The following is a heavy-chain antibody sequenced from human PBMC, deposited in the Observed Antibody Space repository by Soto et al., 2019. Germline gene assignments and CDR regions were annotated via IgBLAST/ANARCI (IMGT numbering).Heavy chain of an antibody. CDR2: ISAYNGNT. J-gene: IGHJ4*02. CDR1: GYTFTGYG. D-gene: IGHD3-3*01. V-gene: IGHV1-18*01. Sequence: GASVKVSCKASGYTFTGYGISWVRQAPGQGLEWMGWISAYNGNTNYAQKLQGRVTMTTDTSTSTAYMELRSLRSDDTAVYYCARDVSPDDFWSGYYGYYFDYWGQGTLVTVSS. CDR3: ARDVSPDDFWSGYYGYYFDY.